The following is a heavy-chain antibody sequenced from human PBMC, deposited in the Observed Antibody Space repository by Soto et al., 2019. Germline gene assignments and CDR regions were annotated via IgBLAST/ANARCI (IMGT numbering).Heavy chain of an antibody. CDR1: GFTFSDYY. CDR3: ASQGYYYDSSGYINY. D-gene: IGHD3-22*01. V-gene: IGHV3-11*01. CDR2: ISSSGSTI. J-gene: IGHJ4*02. Sequence: GSLRLSCAASGFTFSDYYMSWIRQAPGKGLEWVSYISSSGSTIYYADSVKGRFTISRDNAKNSLYLQMNSLRAEDTAVYYCASQGYYYDSSGYINYWGQGTLVTVSS.